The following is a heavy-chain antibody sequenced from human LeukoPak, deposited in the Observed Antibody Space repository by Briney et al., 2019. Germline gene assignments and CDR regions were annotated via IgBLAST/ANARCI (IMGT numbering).Heavy chain of an antibody. CDR2: IYTSGST. J-gene: IGHJ5*02. D-gene: IGHD6-25*01. CDR3: ARDTGATFSWFDP. Sequence: SETLSLTCTVSGDSISSYYWSWIRQPPGKGLEWIGYIYTSGSTNYNPSLKSRVTMSVDTSKNQFSLKLSSVTAADTAVYYCARDTGATFSWFDPWGQGTLVTVSS. CDR1: GDSISSYY. V-gene: IGHV4-4*08.